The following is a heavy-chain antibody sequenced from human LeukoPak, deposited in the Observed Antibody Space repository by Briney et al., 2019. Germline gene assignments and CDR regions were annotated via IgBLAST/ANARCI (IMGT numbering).Heavy chain of an antibody. CDR1: GFTLSSYW. D-gene: IGHD2-2*01. CDR2: VKQDGSET. CDR3: ARALDTSSSRYQPFEY. Sequence: GGSLRLSCAASGFTLSSYWMSWVRLAPGKGLEWVANVKQDGSETYYVDSVKGRFTISRDNAKNSLFLQMNSLRAEDTAVYYCARALDTSSSRYQPFEYWGQGTLVTVSS. V-gene: IGHV3-7*01. J-gene: IGHJ4*02.